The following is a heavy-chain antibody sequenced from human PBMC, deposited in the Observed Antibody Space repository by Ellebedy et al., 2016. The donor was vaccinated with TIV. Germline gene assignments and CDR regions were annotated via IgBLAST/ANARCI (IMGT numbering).Heavy chain of an antibody. Sequence: GGSLRLXXEASGFTFSSYWMSWVRQAPGKGLEWVANIKPDGSETCYVDSVKGRFTISRDNAKNSLYLQFNSLRAEDTAVYYCARWHSFSSYYSIDVWGKGTTVTASS. D-gene: IGHD6-6*01. V-gene: IGHV3-7*01. CDR1: GFTFSSYW. CDR3: ARWHSFSSYYSIDV. J-gene: IGHJ6*03. CDR2: IKPDGSET.